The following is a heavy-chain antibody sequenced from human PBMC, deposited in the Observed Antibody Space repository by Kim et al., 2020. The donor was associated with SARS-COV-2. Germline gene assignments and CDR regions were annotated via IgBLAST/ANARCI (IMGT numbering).Heavy chain of an antibody. CDR3: PGGLDTAMFHRFDS. J-gene: IGHJ4*02. CDR2: INDYRGST. CDR1: GGAFSGYY. D-gene: IGHD5-18*01. Sequence: SETLSLTCAVSGGAFSGYYWSGIRQSPGKGLEWIGEINDYRGSTTYNPSLQSRVTIYLDPSQNQFPLKLASVTAADTALFFCPGGLDTAMFHRFDSWGGGTVVTVSS. V-gene: IGHV4-34*01.